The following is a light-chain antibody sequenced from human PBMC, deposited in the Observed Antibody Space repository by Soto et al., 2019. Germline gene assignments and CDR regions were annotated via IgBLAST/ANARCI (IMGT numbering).Light chain of an antibody. V-gene: IGKV1-5*03. CDR2: KAS. CDR3: QQYDSYSWT. Sequence: DIQMTQSPSTLSASVGDRVTITCRASKSVNIWLAWYQQKPGKAPNLLIYKASTLDRGVPSRFSGSGSGTEFTLTISSLQPDDFATYYCQQYDSYSWTFGQGTKVELK. CDR1: KSVNIW. J-gene: IGKJ1*01.